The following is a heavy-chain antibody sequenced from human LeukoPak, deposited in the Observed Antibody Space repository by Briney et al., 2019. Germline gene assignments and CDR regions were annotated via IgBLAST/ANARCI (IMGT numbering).Heavy chain of an antibody. Sequence: SETLSLTCAVYGGSFSGYYWSWIRQPPGKGLEWIGEINHSGSTNYNPSLKSRVTISVDTSKNQFSLKLSSVIAADTAVYYCARDFGTTGTTGGIDYWGQGTLVTVSS. J-gene: IGHJ4*02. D-gene: IGHD1-1*01. CDR3: ARDFGTTGTTGGIDY. V-gene: IGHV4-34*01. CDR1: GGSFSGYY. CDR2: INHSGST.